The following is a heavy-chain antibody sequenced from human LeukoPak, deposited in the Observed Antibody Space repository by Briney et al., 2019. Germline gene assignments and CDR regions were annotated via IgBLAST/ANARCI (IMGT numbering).Heavy chain of an antibody. CDR3: AGGPTSSDYFDY. CDR2: ISSSGSTI. D-gene: IGHD2-2*01. J-gene: IGHJ4*02. Sequence: GGSLRLSCAASGFTFSSYEMNWVRQAPGKGLEWVSYISSSGSTIYYADSVKGRFTISRDNAKNSLCLQMHSLRDEDTAVYYCAGGPTSSDYFDYWGQGTLVTVSS. V-gene: IGHV3-48*03. CDR1: GFTFSSYE.